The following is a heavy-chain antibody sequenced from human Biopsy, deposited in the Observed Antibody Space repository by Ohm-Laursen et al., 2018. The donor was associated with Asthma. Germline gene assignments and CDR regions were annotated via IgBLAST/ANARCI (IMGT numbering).Heavy chain of an antibody. J-gene: IGHJ5*02. Sequence: ASVKASCKASGYTFIGCHIHSMRQAAGQGIGWMGRINPNRGGTNYAQKFQGRVTMTRDTSISRAYMEVSRLRSADTAVYYCARGQKSAGDRWFDPWGQGTLVTVSS. CDR2: INPNRGGT. CDR1: GYTFIGCH. D-gene: IGHD6-13*01. CDR3: ARGQKSAGDRWFDP. V-gene: IGHV1-2*06.